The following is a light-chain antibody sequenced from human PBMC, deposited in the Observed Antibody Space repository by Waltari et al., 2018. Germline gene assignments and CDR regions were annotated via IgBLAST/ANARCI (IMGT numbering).Light chain of an antibody. Sequence: DIQMTQSPSSLSASVGDRVTSTCRASQSISSYLNWYQQKPGKAPKLLTYAASSLQSGVPSRFSGSGSGTDFTLTISSLQPEDFATYYCQQSYSTPPYTFGQGTKLEIK. CDR2: AAS. CDR1: QSISSY. CDR3: QQSYSTPPYT. J-gene: IGKJ2*01. V-gene: IGKV1-39*01.